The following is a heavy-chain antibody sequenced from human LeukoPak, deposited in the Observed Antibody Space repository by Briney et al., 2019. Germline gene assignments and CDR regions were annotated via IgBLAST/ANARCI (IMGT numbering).Heavy chain of an antibody. J-gene: IGHJ4*02. V-gene: IGHV4-59*01. Sequence: SETLSLTCTVSGGSISSNYWSWIRQPPGKGLEWIGYIYYSGSTSYNPSLTSRVTISVDTPNNQFSLKLSSVTAADTAVYYCARLTLYSYGNLDYWGQGTLVTVSS. CDR3: ARLTLYSYGNLDY. D-gene: IGHD5-18*01. CDR2: IYYSGST. CDR1: GGSISSNY.